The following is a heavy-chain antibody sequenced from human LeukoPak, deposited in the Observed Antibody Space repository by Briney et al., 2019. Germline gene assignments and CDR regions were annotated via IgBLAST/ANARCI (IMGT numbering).Heavy chain of an antibody. CDR1: GFTFSSYA. Sequence: GGSLRLSCAASGFTFSSYAMSWVRQAPGKGLEWVSAISGSGGSTYYADSVKGRFTISRDNSKNTLYLQVNSLRAEDTAVYYCAKCYYDSSGYFDYWGQGTLVTVSS. J-gene: IGHJ4*02. CDR2: ISGSGGST. V-gene: IGHV3-23*01. D-gene: IGHD3-22*01. CDR3: AKCYYDSSGYFDY.